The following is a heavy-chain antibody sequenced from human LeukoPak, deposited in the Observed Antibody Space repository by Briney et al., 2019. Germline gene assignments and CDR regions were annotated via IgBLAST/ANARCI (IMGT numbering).Heavy chain of an antibody. D-gene: IGHD6-13*01. CDR2: IKQDGSEK. V-gene: IGHV3-7*01. Sequence: GGSLRLSCAASGFTLSTYWMSWVRQAPGKGLEWVADIKQDGSEKYYVDSVKGRFTISRDNAKNSLFLQMNSLRAEDTAVYYCARISAAGPNYFDYWGQGTLVTVSS. J-gene: IGHJ4*02. CDR1: GFTLSTYW. CDR3: ARISAAGPNYFDY.